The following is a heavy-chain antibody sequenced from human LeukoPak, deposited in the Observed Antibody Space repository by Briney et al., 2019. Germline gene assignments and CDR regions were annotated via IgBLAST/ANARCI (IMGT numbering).Heavy chain of an antibody. Sequence: GGSLRLSCAASGFTFSDYYMSWIRQAPGKGLEWVSYITSSSSYTNYADSVKGRFTISRDNAKNSQYLQMNSLSAEDTAVYYCARGYYYYGMDVWGQGTTVTVSS. J-gene: IGHJ6*02. CDR3: ARGYYYYGMDV. CDR1: GFTFSDYY. V-gene: IGHV3-11*05. CDR2: ITSSSSYT.